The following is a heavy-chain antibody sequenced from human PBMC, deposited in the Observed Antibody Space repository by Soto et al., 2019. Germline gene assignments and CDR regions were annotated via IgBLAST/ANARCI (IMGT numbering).Heavy chain of an antibody. Sequence: SETLSLTRAVYGGSFSGYYWSWIRQPPGKGLEWIGEINHSGSTNYNPSLKSRVTISVDTSQNQFSLKLSAVTAADTAVYYCARWGGYCSSTSCYLLRRGDCYYGMEVWGQGTTFTVSS. V-gene: IGHV4-34*01. D-gene: IGHD2-2*01. CDR3: ARWGGYCSSTSCYLLRRGDCYYGMEV. J-gene: IGHJ6*02. CDR1: GGSFSGYY. CDR2: INHSGST.